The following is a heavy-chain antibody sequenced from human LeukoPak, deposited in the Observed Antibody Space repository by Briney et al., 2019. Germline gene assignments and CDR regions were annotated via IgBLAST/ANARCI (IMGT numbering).Heavy chain of an antibody. CDR3: AKDGYSFGQINFDY. CDR1: GFTFSSYG. D-gene: IGHD5-18*01. CDR2: ISGDGGST. J-gene: IGHJ4*02. V-gene: IGHV3-23*01. Sequence: GGSLRLSCAASGFTFSSYGMSWVRQAPGKGLEWVSAISGDGGSTFYADSVKGRFTISRDNSKNTLYLQMNSLRAEDTAVYYCAKDGYSFGQINFDYWGQGTLATVSS.